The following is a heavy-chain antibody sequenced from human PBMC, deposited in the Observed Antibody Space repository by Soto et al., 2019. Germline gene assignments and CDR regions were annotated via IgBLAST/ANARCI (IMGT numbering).Heavy chain of an antibody. J-gene: IGHJ6*02. D-gene: IGHD2-15*01. CDR1: GYTFTSYG. Sequence: ASVKVSCKASGYTFTSYGISWVRQAPGQGLEWMGWISAYNGNTNYAQKLQGRFTMTTDTSTSTAYMELRSLRSDDTAVYYCASAPADGFCSGGSCYPYYYYYYGMDVWGQGTTVTVSS. CDR3: ASAPADGFCSGGSCYPYYYYYYGMDV. V-gene: IGHV1-18*01. CDR2: ISAYNGNT.